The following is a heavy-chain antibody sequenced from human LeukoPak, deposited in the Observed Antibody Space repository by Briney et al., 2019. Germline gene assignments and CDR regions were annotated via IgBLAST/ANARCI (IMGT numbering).Heavy chain of an antibody. J-gene: IGHJ4*02. CDR3: ARTLLGDYGGY. CDR1: GFTFSSYS. Sequence: TGGSLRLSCAASGFTFSSYSMNWVRQAPGKGLEWVSYISSSSTIYYADSVKGRFTISRDNAKNSLYLQMNSLRDEDTAVYYCARTLLGDYGGYWSQGTLVTVSS. V-gene: IGHV3-48*02. D-gene: IGHD4-17*01. CDR2: ISSSSTI.